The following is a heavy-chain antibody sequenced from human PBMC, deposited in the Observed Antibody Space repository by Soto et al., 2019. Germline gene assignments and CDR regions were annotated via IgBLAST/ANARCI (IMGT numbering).Heavy chain of an antibody. CDR3: ASIPGYYYYGMDV. Sequence: PGGSLRLSCAASGFTFSSYWMHWVRQAPGKGLVWVSRINSDGSSTSYADSVKGRFTISRDNAKNTLYLQMNSLRAEDTAVYYCASIPGYYYYGMDVWGQGTTVTVSS. V-gene: IGHV3-74*01. J-gene: IGHJ6*02. CDR2: INSDGSST. CDR1: GFTFSSYW.